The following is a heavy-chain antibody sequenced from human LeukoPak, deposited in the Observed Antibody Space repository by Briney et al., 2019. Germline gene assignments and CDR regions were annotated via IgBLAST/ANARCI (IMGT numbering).Heavy chain of an antibody. V-gene: IGHV3-30*18. J-gene: IGHJ4*02. CDR3: AKPYYYGSRSYVDY. CDR2: ISYDGSNT. Sequence: GGSLRLSCAASGFTFSSYGMHWVRQAPGKGLEWVAVISYDGSNTYYADSVKGRFTISRDNSKNMLYLQMNSLRAEDTAVYYCAKPYYYGSRSYVDYWGQGTLVTVSS. CDR1: GFTFSSYG. D-gene: IGHD3-10*01.